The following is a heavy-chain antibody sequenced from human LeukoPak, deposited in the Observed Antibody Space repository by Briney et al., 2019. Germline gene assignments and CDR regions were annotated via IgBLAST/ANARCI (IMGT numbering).Heavy chain of an antibody. CDR2: MNPNSGNT. Sequence: ASVTVSCKASGYTFTSYDINWVRQAHGQGLEWMGWMNPNSGNTGYAQKFQGRVTMTRNTSISTAYMELSSLRSEDTAVYYCARGRYCSSTSCYNDDYWGQGTLVTVSS. CDR3: ARGRYCSSTSCYNDDY. D-gene: IGHD2-2*02. V-gene: IGHV1-8*01. J-gene: IGHJ4*02. CDR1: GYTFTSYD.